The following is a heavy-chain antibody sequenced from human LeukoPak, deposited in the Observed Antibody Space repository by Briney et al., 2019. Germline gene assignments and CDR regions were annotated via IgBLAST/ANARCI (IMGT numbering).Heavy chain of an antibody. Sequence: GGSLRLSCVASGFTFSPYYMHWVRQTPGKGLEWVAVIFFDGSDKFYADSVKGRFTISRDNSKNTLYLQMNSLRAEDTAVYYCARSVVPAATDYYYYYGMDVWGQGTTVTVSS. J-gene: IGHJ6*02. CDR1: GFTFSPYY. D-gene: IGHD2-2*01. CDR3: ARSVVPAATDYYYYYGMDV. CDR2: IFFDGSDK. V-gene: IGHV3-30*03.